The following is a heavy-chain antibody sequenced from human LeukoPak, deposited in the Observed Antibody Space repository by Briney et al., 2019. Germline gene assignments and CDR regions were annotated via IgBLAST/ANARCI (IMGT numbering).Heavy chain of an antibody. D-gene: IGHD3-10*01. Sequence: ASVKVSCKASGYTFTNYDINWVRQAAGQGLEWTGWMNPNSGDTDYVLKFRGKVTMTRDTSISTAYMELSSLTYEDSAMYYCTRSGFGGGVHFDFWGQGTPVTVSS. CDR2: MNPNSGDT. V-gene: IGHV1-8*01. CDR1: GYTFTNYD. J-gene: IGHJ4*02. CDR3: TRSGFGGGVHFDF.